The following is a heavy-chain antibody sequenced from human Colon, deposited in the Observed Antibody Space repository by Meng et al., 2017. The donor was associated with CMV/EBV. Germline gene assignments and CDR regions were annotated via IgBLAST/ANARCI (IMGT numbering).Heavy chain of an antibody. J-gene: IGHJ4*02. CDR1: GGSLGRHY. V-gene: IGHV4-34*01. CDR2: INTSGRP. D-gene: IGHD7-27*01. Sequence: SQTLSLTCGVSGGSLGRHYWSWIRQSPGKGLEWIGDINTSGRPNYNPSLKSRVTISIDTSRNQFSLNLNSVTAADTAVYYCVRDLTGEEDYWGQGNLVTVSS. CDR3: VRDLTGEEDY.